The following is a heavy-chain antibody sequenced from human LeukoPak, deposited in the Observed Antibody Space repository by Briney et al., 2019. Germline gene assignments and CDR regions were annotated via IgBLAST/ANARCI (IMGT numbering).Heavy chain of an antibody. D-gene: IGHD1-26*01. CDR3: ARDGEVWYSGSYYGYYLDY. Sequence: PGGSLRLSCAASGFTFSSYGMHWVRQAPGKGLGRGAVIWYDGSNKYYAGSVKGRFTIYRDNSKITLYLQTNSLRAEDTAVYYCARDGEVWYSGSYYGYYLDYWGQGTLVTVSS. V-gene: IGHV3-33*01. CDR1: GFTFSSYG. CDR2: IWYDGSNK. J-gene: IGHJ4*02.